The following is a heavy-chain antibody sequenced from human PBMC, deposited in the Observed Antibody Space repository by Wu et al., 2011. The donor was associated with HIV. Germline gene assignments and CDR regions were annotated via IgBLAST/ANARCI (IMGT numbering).Heavy chain of an antibody. CDR1: GGSFSRYS. CDR3: ATVSPAFEWELVGAFDL. CDR2: LIPLFGAT. Sequence: QVQLVQSGAEVKKPGSSVKVSCKTSGGSFSRYSFSWVRQAPGQGLEWMGGLIPLFGATDYAQKFQGRITISADTSTTTVYMELSGLTSQDTAVYSCATVSPAFEWELVGAFDLWGPGTMVTSLQ. J-gene: IGHJ3*01. D-gene: IGHD1-26*01. V-gene: IGHV1-69*14.